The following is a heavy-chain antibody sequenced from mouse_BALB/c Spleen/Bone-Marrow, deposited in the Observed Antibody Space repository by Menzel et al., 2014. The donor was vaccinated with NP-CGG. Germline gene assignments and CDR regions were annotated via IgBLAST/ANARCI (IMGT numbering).Heavy chain of an antibody. CDR3: ARDYYGSSYCDY. J-gene: IGHJ2*01. CDR1: GFSLTSYG. V-gene: IGHV2-9*02. Sequence: QVQLKESGPGLVAPSQSLSITCTVSGFSLTSYGVHWVRQPPGKGLEWLGVIWAGGSTNYNSALMSRLSISKNNSKSEVFGKMNSLETEDTAMYYCARDYYGSSYCDYWGQGTALTVSS. D-gene: IGHD1-1*01. CDR2: IWAGGST.